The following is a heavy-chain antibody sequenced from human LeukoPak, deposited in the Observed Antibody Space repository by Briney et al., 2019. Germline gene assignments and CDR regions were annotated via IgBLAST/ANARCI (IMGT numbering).Heavy chain of an antibody. CDR3: ARGGACSGSYCFNY. D-gene: IGHD1-26*01. CDR1: GFTVSNNY. CDR2: LYSDGTT. V-gene: IGHV3-53*01. Sequence: GGSLRLSCAASGFTVSNNYMIWVRQAPGKGLEWVSVLYSDGTTYYADSVKGRFTISRDNSKNTLFLQMNSLRAEDTAMYYCARGGACSGSYCFNYWGQGTLVTVSS. J-gene: IGHJ4*02.